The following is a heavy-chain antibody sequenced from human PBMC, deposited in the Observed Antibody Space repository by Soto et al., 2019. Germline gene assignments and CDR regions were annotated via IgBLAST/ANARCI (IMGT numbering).Heavy chain of an antibody. CDR1: GGSISSSSYY. CDR3: ARGITGANDAFDI. V-gene: IGHV4-39*01. J-gene: IGHJ3*02. CDR2: IYYSGST. Sequence: SETLSLTCTVSGGSISSSSYYWGWIRQPPGKGLEWIGSIYYSGSTYYNPSLKSRVTISVDTSKNQFSLKLSSVTAADTAVYYCARGITGANDAFDIWGQGTMVTVSS. D-gene: IGHD1-20*01.